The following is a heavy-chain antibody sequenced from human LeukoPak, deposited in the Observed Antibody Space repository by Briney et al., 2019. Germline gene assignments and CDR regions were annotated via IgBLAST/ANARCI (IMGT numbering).Heavy chain of an antibody. CDR3: SSGWYG. D-gene: IGHD6-19*01. CDR1: GGSINNYY. CDR2: SFFSGST. Sequence: PSETLSLTCTVSGGSINNYYCSWIRQSAGKGLEWIGYSFFSGSTNYNPSLKSRVTISLDTSKNQFSLRLNSVTAADTAVYCLSSGWYGWGQGTLVTVSS. J-gene: IGHJ4*02. V-gene: IGHV4-59*01.